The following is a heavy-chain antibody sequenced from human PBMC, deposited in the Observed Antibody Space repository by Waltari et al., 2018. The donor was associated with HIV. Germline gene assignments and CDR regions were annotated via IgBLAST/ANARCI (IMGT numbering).Heavy chain of an antibody. D-gene: IGHD6-13*01. J-gene: IGHJ6*02. CDR3: ARDKGFGSSWYNYGMDV. V-gene: IGHV4-4*07. CDR1: GGSISSYY. CDR2: IYTSGST. Sequence: QVQLQESGPGLVKPSETLSLTCTVSGGSISSYYWSWIRQPAGKGLGWIWRIYTSGSTNYNPSLTSRVTMSLSTSKNQFSLKRSFVTAAYTAVYYCARDKGFGSSWYNYGMDVWGQGTTVTVSS.